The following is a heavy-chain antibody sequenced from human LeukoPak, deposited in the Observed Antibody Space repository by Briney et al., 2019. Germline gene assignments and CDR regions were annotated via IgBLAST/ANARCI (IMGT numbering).Heavy chain of an antibody. V-gene: IGHV3-30-3*01. D-gene: IGHD4-17*01. Sequence: GGSLRLSWAASGFTFSSYAMHWVRQAPGKGLGWVAVIAFDGSNALYADSVKGRFTISRDISKSTLYLEMNSLKAEDSAIYYCSRGRYGDYSRSGYYYGMDVWGQGTTVTVSS. J-gene: IGHJ6*02. CDR3: SRGRYGDYSRSGYYYGMDV. CDR2: IAFDGSNA. CDR1: GFTFSSYA.